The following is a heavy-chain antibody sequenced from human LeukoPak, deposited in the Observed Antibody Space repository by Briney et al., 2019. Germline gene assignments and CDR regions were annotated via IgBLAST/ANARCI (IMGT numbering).Heavy chain of an antibody. D-gene: IGHD3-22*01. J-gene: IGHJ4*02. V-gene: IGHV4-4*07. CDR1: GGSISGYL. CDR3: ARLYYYDSSGYYSPHFDY. Sequence: SETLSLTCTVSGGSISGYLWSWIRQPAGKGLERVGRTFDSGSTSYNPSLESRVTISVDTSKNQFSLKLSSVTAADTAVYYCARLYYYDSSGYYSPHFDYWGQGTLVTVSS. CDR2: TFDSGST.